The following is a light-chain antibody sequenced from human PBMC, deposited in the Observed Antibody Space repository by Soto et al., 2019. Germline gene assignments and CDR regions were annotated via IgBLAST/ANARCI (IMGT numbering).Light chain of an antibody. CDR1: QSISSW. V-gene: IGKV1-5*03. Sequence: DIQMTQSPSTLSASVGDRVTITCRASQSISSWLAWYQQKPGKAPKLLIYKASSLESGVPSRFSGSGSGTEFTLTIRSLQPDDCATYYCQQYNSYSTVGQGTKVDIK. J-gene: IGKJ1*01. CDR2: KAS. CDR3: QQYNSYST.